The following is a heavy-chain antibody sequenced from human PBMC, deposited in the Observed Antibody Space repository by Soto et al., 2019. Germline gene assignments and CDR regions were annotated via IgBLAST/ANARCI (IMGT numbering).Heavy chain of an antibody. D-gene: IGHD2-8*01. V-gene: IGHV1-69*12. J-gene: IGHJ6*02. CDR1: GGTFSSYA. Sequence: QVQLVQSGAEVKKPGSSVKVSCKASGGTFSSYAISWVRQAPVQGLEWMGGIIPIFGTANYAQKCQGRVTITADESTSTAYIELRSLRSEDTAVYYCARDTRIPMVYATTRYYGMDGCGQGTTVTVSS. CDR3: ARDTRIPMVYATTRYYGMDG. CDR2: IIPIFGTA.